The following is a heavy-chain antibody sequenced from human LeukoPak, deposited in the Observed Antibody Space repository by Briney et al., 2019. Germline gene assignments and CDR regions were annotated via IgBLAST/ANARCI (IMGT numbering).Heavy chain of an antibody. J-gene: IGHJ6*03. CDR1: GFTFSSYE. D-gene: IGHD2-15*01. CDR2: ISYDGSNK. CDR3: AKEGYCSGGSCYTYYYYMDV. Sequence: GGSLRLSCAASGFTFSSYEMNWVRQAPGKGLEWVAVISYDGSNKYYADSVKGRFTISRDNSKNTLYLQMNSLRAEDTAVYYCAKEGYCSGGSCYTYYYYMDVWGKGTTVTVSS. V-gene: IGHV3-30*18.